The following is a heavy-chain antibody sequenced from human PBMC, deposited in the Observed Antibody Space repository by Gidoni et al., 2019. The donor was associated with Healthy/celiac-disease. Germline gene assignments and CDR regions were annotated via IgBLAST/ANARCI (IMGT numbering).Heavy chain of an antibody. J-gene: IGHJ4*02. D-gene: IGHD6-6*01. V-gene: IGHV3-33*01. Sequence: QVQLVESGGGVVQPGRSLRLSCAASGSPFSSYGMHWVRQAPGKGLEWVAVIWYDGSNKYYADSVKGRFTISRDNSKNTLYLQMNSLRAEDTAVYYCARDLVGRAKQLVSFDYWGQGTLVTVSS. CDR2: IWYDGSNK. CDR3: ARDLVGRAKQLVSFDY. CDR1: GSPFSSYG.